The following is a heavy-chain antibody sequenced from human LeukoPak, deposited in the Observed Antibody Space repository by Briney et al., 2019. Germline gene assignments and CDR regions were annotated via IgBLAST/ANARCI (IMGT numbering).Heavy chain of an antibody. CDR1: GGTFSSYA. CDR3: ARDGGKTYYYDSSGYPYFDY. D-gene: IGHD3-22*01. V-gene: IGHV1-69*04. CDR2: IIPILGIA. Sequence: GASVKVSCKASGGTFSSYAISWVRQAPGQGLEWMGRIIPILGIANYAQKFQGRVTITADKSTSTAYMELSSLRSEDTAVYYCARDGGKTYYYDSSGYPYFDYWGQGTLVTVSS. J-gene: IGHJ4*02.